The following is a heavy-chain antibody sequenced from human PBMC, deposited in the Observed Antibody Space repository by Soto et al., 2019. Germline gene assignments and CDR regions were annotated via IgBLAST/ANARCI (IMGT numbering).Heavy chain of an antibody. CDR1: GYTFTGYY. D-gene: IGHD2-2*01. Sequence: ASVKVSCKASGYTFTGYYMHWVRQAPGQGLEWMGWINPNSGGTNYAQKFQGWVTMTRDTSISTAYMELSRLRSDDTAVYYCAREVPAAMGGGAFDIWGQGTMVTVSS. J-gene: IGHJ3*02. V-gene: IGHV1-2*04. CDR3: AREVPAAMGGGAFDI. CDR2: INPNSGGT.